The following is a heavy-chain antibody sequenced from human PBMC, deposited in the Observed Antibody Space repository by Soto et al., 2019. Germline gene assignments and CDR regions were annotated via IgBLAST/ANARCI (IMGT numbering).Heavy chain of an antibody. J-gene: IGHJ5*02. D-gene: IGHD4-4*01. Sequence: GGSLRLSCAASGFTFSSYSMNWVRQAPGKGLEWVSSISSSSSYIYYADSVKGRFTISRDNAKNSLYLQMNSLRAEDTAVYYCARASKTTRLGWFDPWGQGTLVTVSS. CDR1: GFTFSSYS. CDR3: ARASKTTRLGWFDP. V-gene: IGHV3-21*01. CDR2: ISSSSSYI.